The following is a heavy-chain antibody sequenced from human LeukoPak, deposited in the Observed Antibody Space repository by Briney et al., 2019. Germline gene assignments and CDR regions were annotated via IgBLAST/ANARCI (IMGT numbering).Heavy chain of an antibody. J-gene: IGHJ6*03. V-gene: IGHV5-51*01. CDR3: ARHKPGIAVGGFPYYYMDV. D-gene: IGHD6-19*01. Sequence: GESLKISCKGSGYSFTSYWIGWVRQMPGKGLEWMGIIYPGDSDTRYSPSFQGQVTISADKSISTAYLQWSSLKASDTAMYYCARHKPGIAVGGFPYYYMDVWGKGTTVTVSS. CDR1: GYSFTSYW. CDR2: IYPGDSDT.